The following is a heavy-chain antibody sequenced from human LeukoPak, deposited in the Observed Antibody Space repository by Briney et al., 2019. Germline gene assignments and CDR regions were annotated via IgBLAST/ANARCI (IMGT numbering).Heavy chain of an antibody. D-gene: IGHD1-1*01. V-gene: IGHV3-21*01. Sequence: GGSLRLSCAASGFTFNTYTMNWVRQAPGKGLEWVSSISGSNSYIFYADSVKGRFTVSRDNAKDSLYLQMNSLRAEDTAVYYCARALTTLTYEGYWGQGTLVTVSS. J-gene: IGHJ4*02. CDR3: ARALTTLTYEGY. CDR1: GFTFNTYT. CDR2: ISGSNSYI.